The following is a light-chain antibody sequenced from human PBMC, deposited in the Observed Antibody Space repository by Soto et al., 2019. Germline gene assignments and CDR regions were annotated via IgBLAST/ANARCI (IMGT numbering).Light chain of an antibody. J-gene: IGKJ3*01. V-gene: IGKV3-20*01. CDR3: QQYGSSPPSFT. Sequence: EVVLTQSPGTLSLSPGERATLSCRASQSVSSRYLAWYQQKPGQAPRLLIYGAFSRATAIPDRFSGSGSGTNFTLTTSRLEPEDYAAYYCQQYGSSPPSFTFGPGTKVDIK. CDR2: GAF. CDR1: QSVSSRY.